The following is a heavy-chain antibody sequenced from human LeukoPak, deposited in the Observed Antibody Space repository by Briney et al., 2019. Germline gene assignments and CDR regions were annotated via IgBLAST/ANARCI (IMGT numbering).Heavy chain of an antibody. CDR1: GDSVSSNSAA. J-gene: IGHJ6*03. Sequence: SQTLSLTCAISGDSVSSNSAAWNWIRQSPSRGLEWLGRTYYRSKWYNDYAVSVKSRITINPDTSKNQFSLQLNSVTPEDTAVYYCARDMGYCSSTSCHYYYYYYMDVWGKGTTVTISS. V-gene: IGHV6-1*01. CDR3: ARDMGYCSSTSCHYYYYYYMDV. CDR2: TYYRSKWYN. D-gene: IGHD2-2*01.